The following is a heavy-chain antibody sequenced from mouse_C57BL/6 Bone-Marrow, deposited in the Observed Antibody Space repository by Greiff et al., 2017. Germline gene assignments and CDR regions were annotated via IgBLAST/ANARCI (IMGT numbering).Heavy chain of an antibody. CDR2: IHPNSGST. J-gene: IGHJ4*01. D-gene: IGHD2-5*01. CDR1: GYTFTSYW. Sequence: QVQLQQPGAELVKPGASVKLSCKASGYTFTSYWMHWVKQRPGQGLEWIGMIHPNSGSTNYNEKFKSKATLTVDKSSSTAYMQLSSLTSEDSAVYYCALYYSNPYAMDYWGQGTSVTVSS. CDR3: ALYYSNPYAMDY. V-gene: IGHV1-64*01.